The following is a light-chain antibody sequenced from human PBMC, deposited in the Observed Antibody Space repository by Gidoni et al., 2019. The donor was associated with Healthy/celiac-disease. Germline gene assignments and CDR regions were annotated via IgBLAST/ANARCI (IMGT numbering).Light chain of an antibody. CDR1: QSVSSN. Sequence: EIVMTQSTATLSVSPGERATLSCRASQSVSSNLAWYQQKPGQAPRLLIYCASTRATGIPARFSGSGSGTEFTLTISSLQSEDFAVYFCQQYNNWWTFGQGTKVEIK. J-gene: IGKJ1*01. CDR3: QQYNNWWT. CDR2: CAS. V-gene: IGKV3-15*01.